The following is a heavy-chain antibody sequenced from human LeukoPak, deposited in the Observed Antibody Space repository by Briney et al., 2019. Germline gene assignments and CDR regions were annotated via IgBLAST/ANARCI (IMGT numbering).Heavy chain of an antibody. V-gene: IGHV3-21*01. CDR2: ISSSSSYI. Sequence: GGSLRLSCAASAFTFSSYSMNWVRQAPGKGLEWVSSISSSSSYIYYADSVKGRFTISRDNAKNSLYLQMNSLRAEDTAVYYCARGRGYYGSGSYPYWGQGTLVTVSS. CDR1: AFTFSSYS. J-gene: IGHJ4*02. CDR3: ARGRGYYGSGSYPY. D-gene: IGHD3-10*01.